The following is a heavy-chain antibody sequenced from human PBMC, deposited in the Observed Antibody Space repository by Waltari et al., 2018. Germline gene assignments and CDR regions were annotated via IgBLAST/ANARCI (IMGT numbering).Heavy chain of an antibody. CDR2: ISAYNGNT. CDR3: ARDGVDYDFWSGGDY. V-gene: IGHV1-18*01. CDR1: GYTFTSSG. Sequence: QVQLVQSGAEVKKPGASVKVSCKASGYTFTSSGISWVRQAPGQGLEWMGWISAYNGNTNYAQKPQGRVTSTTDTSTSTAYMELRSLRSDDTAVYYCARDGVDYDFWSGGDYWGQGTLVTVSS. J-gene: IGHJ4*02. D-gene: IGHD3-3*01.